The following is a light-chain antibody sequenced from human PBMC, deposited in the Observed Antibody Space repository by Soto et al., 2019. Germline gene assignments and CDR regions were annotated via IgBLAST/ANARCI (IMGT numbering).Light chain of an antibody. CDR1: QSVSSN. V-gene: IGKV3-15*01. CDR3: QQYNNWPPWT. CDR2: GAS. Sequence: EIVMTQSPATLSVSPGERATLSCRASQSVSSNLAWYQQKPGQAPRLLIYGASTRATGIPARFSVSGSGTEFTLTISSLQSEDCAVYYCQQYNNWPPWTFGRGTKVDIK. J-gene: IGKJ1*01.